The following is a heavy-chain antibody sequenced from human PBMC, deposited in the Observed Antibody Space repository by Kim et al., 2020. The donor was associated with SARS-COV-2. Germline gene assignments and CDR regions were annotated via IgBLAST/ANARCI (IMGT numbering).Heavy chain of an antibody. CDR3: AREHDYGDYSDY. Sequence: ASVKVSCKASGYTFTSYGISWVRQAPGQGLEWMGWISAYNGNTNYVQKLQGRVTMTTDTSTSTAYMEVRSLRSDDTAVYYCAREHDYGDYSDYWGQGTLVTVSS. CDR2: ISAYNGNT. D-gene: IGHD4-17*01. CDR1: GYTFTSYG. J-gene: IGHJ4*02. V-gene: IGHV1-18*01.